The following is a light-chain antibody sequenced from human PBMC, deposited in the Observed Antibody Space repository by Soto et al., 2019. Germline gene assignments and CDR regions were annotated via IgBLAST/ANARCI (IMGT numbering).Light chain of an antibody. CDR2: AAS. J-gene: IGKJ1*01. Sequence: EIVLTQSPGTLSLSPGERATLSCRPSQSVTNSFLAWYQQKPGQAPCLLIYAASRRATGIPDRFSGSGSGTDFTLTISRLDPEDFAVYYCQQYGSSPRTFGQGTKVDIK. CDR1: QSVTNSF. CDR3: QQYGSSPRT. V-gene: IGKV3-20*01.